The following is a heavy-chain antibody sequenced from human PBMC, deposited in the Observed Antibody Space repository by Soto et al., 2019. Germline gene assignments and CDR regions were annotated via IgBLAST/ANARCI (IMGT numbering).Heavy chain of an antibody. D-gene: IGHD3-9*01. V-gene: IGHV4-39*01. Sequence: QLQLQESGPGLVKPSETLSLTCTVSGGSISSSSYYWGWIRQPPGKGLEWIGSIYYSGSTYYNPSLKSRVTISVDTSKNQFSLKLSSVTAADTAVYYCARQRIILRYFDWRGGGAFDIWGQGIMVTVSS. J-gene: IGHJ3*02. CDR3: ARQRIILRYFDWRGGGAFDI. CDR1: GGSISSSSYY. CDR2: IYYSGST.